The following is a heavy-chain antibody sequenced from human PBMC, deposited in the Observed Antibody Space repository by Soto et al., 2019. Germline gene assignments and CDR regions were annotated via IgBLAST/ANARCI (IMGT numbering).Heavy chain of an antibody. CDR3: VRVEMYAGEFTPNFDP. J-gene: IGHJ5*02. D-gene: IGHD2-8*01. CDR1: GDSLRSSYHY. CDR2: IYYTGNT. V-gene: IGHV4-39*01. Sequence: SETLSLTCTVSGDSLRSSYHYWGWIRQSPGKGLEWIGSIYYTGNTYYNPSLKGRVSISVDMATNEISLRLRAESVADTAVYYCVRVEMYAGEFTPNFDPWPQGALVTVSS.